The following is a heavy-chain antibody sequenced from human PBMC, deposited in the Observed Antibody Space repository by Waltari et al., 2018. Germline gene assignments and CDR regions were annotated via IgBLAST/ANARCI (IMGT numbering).Heavy chain of an antibody. CDR3: AREPSPDSSGYFYYYMDV. V-gene: IGHV3-74*01. D-gene: IGHD3-22*01. J-gene: IGHJ6*03. Sequence: EVQLVESGGGLVQPGGSLRLSCAASGFTLSRYWMQWVRQVPGKGLVWVSRINSDGSGTIYADSVKGRFTISRDNAKNTLYLQLNSLRVEDTAVYYCAREPSPDSSGYFYYYMDVWGKGTTVTVSS. CDR2: INSDGSGT. CDR1: GFTLSRYW.